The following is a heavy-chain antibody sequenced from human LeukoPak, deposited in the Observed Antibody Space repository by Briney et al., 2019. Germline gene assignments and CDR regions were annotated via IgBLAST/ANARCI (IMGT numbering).Heavy chain of an antibody. Sequence: SQTLSLTCAVSGGSLSSGDYYWGWLRQPPGTGLEWLGYIYYSGSTYYNPSLKSRVTISVDTSKNQFSLKLSSVTAADTAVYYCARETYYYGSGSYFPDAFDIWGQGTMVTVSS. CDR3: ARETYYYGSGSYFPDAFDI. D-gene: IGHD3-10*01. CDR2: IYYSGST. V-gene: IGHV4-30-4*01. CDR1: GGSLSSGDYY. J-gene: IGHJ3*02.